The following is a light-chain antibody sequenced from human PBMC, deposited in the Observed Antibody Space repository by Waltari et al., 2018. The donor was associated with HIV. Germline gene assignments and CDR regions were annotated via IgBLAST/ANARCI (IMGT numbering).Light chain of an antibody. CDR1: KLGDKY. CDR2: QDS. CDR3: QAWDSSTVVV. V-gene: IGLV3-1*01. J-gene: IGLJ2*01. Sequence: SYELTQPPSVSVSPGQTASITCSGDKLGDKYACWYQQKPGQSPVLVIYQDSKRPSGVPARFSGSHSRNTATLTISGTQAMDEADYYCQAWDSSTVVVFGGGTKLTVL.